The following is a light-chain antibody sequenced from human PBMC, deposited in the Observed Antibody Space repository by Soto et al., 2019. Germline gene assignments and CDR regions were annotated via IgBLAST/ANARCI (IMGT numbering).Light chain of an antibody. CDR3: QHYKSFPYT. V-gene: IGKV1-5*01. CDR2: DAS. CDR1: EYIGYF. Sequence: DIQMTQTPSTLSASVGDRVTITCRATEYIGYFLAWYQQAPGKAPQLLISDASKLQSGVPSRFSGSGAGTEFTLTITRLQADDFATYYGQHYKSFPYTFGPGTKLDI. J-gene: IGKJ2*01.